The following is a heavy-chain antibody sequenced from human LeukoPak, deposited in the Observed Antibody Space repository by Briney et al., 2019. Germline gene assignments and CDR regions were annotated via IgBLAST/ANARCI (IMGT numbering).Heavy chain of an antibody. CDR2: LSGDGGTT. CDR3: TSGKNADFWRGYFSFDN. Sequence: GGSLRLSCVASGFTFKTYAMNWVRQAPGRRLEWISALSGDGGTTYYANSVRGRFTTSRDNVKNTLYMQMSSLRVEDTAVYYCTSGKNADFWRGYFSFDNWGQGTLVTVSS. J-gene: IGHJ4*02. D-gene: IGHD3-3*01. CDR1: GFTFKTYA. V-gene: IGHV3-23*01.